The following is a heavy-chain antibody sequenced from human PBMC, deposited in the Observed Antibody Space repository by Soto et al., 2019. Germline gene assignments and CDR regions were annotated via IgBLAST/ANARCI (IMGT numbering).Heavy chain of an antibody. CDR3: ARGGPEMATIGSFDY. Sequence: QGQLVQSGTEVKKPGASVKVSCKASGYTFTNYFIHWVRQAPGQGLEWMGRINPSDGSTTYAQKFQGRITMTRDSSTSTVYMEQSRLRSEGTAVYYCARGGPEMATIGSFDYWGQGTLVTVSS. CDR1: GYTFTNYF. CDR2: INPSDGST. V-gene: IGHV1-46*01. D-gene: IGHD5-12*01. J-gene: IGHJ4*02.